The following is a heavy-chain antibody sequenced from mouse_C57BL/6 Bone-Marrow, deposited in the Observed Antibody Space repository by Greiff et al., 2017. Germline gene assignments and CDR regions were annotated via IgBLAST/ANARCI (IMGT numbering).Heavy chain of an antibody. CDR3: ARAGNWGYFDV. D-gene: IGHD4-1*01. Sequence: EVQLQQSGPVLVKPGASVKMSCKASGYTFTDYYMNWVKQSHGKSLEWIGVINPYNGGTSYNQKFKGKATLTVDKSSSTAYMELISLTSEDSAVYYCARAGNWGYFDVWGTGTTVTVSS. CDR1: GYTFTDYY. CDR2: INPYNGGT. V-gene: IGHV1-19*01. J-gene: IGHJ1*03.